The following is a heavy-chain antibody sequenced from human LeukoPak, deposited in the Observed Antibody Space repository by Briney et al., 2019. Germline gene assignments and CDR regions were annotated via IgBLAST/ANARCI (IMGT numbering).Heavy chain of an antibody. Sequence: GFLRLSCAASGFTFSTYGMHWVRQAPGKGLEWVAVIWNDGSNKYYADSVKGRFTISRDNSKNTLYLQMNSLRAEDTAVYYCAKDDDYGDYDYWGQGTLVTVSS. J-gene: IGHJ4*02. CDR3: AKDDDYGDYDY. CDR2: IWNDGSNK. CDR1: GFTFSTYG. V-gene: IGHV3-33*06. D-gene: IGHD4-17*01.